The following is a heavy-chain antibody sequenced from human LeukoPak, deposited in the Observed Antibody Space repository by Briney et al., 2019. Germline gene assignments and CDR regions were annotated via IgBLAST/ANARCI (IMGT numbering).Heavy chain of an antibody. Sequence: PSETLSLTCTVSGGSITTYYWNWIRQPPGKGLEWIGYIYYSGSTNYNPFLKSRVTISVDTSKNQFSLKLSSVTAADTAVYYCAGGGNWRRIDYWGQGTQVTVS. J-gene: IGHJ4*02. V-gene: IGHV4-59*01. CDR2: IYYSGST. CDR3: AGGGNWRRIDY. CDR1: GGSITTYY. D-gene: IGHD1-1*01.